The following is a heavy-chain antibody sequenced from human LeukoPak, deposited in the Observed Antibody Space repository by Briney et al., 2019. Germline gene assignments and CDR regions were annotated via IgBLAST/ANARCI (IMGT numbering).Heavy chain of an antibody. D-gene: IGHD6-6*01. CDR1: GGSISSYY. CDR2: IYYSGST. J-gene: IGHJ4*02. Sequence: PSETLSLTCTVSGGSISSYYWSWIRQPPGKGLEWIGYIYYSGSTNYNPSLKSRVTTSVDTSKNQFSLKLSSVTAADTAVYYCARGDSSSSEFDYWGQGTLVTVSS. CDR3: ARGDSSSSEFDY. V-gene: IGHV4-59*01.